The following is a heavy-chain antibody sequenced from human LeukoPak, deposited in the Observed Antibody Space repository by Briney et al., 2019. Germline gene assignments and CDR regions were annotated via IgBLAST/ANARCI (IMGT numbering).Heavy chain of an antibody. CDR3: ARTPAQSFDRLSTSYYFDY. V-gene: IGHV1-69*06. CDR1: GGTFSSYA. Sequence: ASVKVSCKASGGTFSSYAISWVRQAPGQGLEWMGGIIPIFGTANYAQKFQGRVTITADKSTSTAYMELSSLRSEDTAVYYCARTPAQSFDRLSTSYYFDYWGQGTLVTVSS. D-gene: IGHD3-9*01. J-gene: IGHJ4*02. CDR2: IIPIFGTA.